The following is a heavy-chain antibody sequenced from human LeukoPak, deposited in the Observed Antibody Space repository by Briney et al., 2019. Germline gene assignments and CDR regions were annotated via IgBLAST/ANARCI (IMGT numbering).Heavy chain of an antibody. CDR1: GYSISDAYY. CDR3: ARDTGVGIAARPFDY. D-gene: IGHD6-6*01. CDR2: VSRDDNT. V-gene: IGHV4-38-2*02. Sequence: SETLSLTCTVSGYSISDAYYWGWIRQSPGKGLEWIGSVSRDDNTYYNPSLKSRVIVSTDTSNNQVSLKLRSVAAADTAVYYCARDTGVGIAARPFDYWGQGTLVTVSS. J-gene: IGHJ4*02.